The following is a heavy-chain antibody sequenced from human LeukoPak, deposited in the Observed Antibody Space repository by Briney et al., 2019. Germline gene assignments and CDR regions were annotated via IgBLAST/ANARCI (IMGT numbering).Heavy chain of an antibody. J-gene: IGHJ6*02. V-gene: IGHV1-2*04. Sequence: ASVKVPCKASGYTFTGYYIHWVRQAPGQGLEWMGWINPNSGGTNYAQKFQGWVTMTRDTSISTAYMELSRLRSDDTAVYYCARDLYCSSTSWSNRDYYYYGMDVWGQGTTVTVSS. CDR1: GYTFTGYY. CDR2: INPNSGGT. CDR3: ARDLYCSSTSWSNRDYYYYGMDV. D-gene: IGHD2-2*01.